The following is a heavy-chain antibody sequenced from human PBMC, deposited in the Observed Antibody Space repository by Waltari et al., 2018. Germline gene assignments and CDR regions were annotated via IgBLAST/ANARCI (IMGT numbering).Heavy chain of an antibody. CDR2: INAANTNT. V-gene: IGHV1-3*01. Sequence: QVQLVQSGADVKKPGASVKFSCQASGSTFSSYVMHWVRQAPGQSLEWMGWINAANTNTKYSQKFQGRVTITRDTSASTAYMELSSLTSEDTAVYYCARSGWLDYWGQGTLVTVSS. D-gene: IGHD6-19*01. CDR3: ARSGWLDY. CDR1: GSTFSSYV. J-gene: IGHJ4*02.